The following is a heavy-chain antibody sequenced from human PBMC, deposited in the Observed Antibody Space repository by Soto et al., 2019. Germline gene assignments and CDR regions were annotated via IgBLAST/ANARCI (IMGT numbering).Heavy chain of an antibody. Sequence: QVQLVQSGAEVKKPGASVKVSCKASGYTFTSYAMHWVRQAPGQRLEWMGWINAGNGNTNYSQKFQGRDTITRDTTASTAYMEQSSLRSEDTAVDYSAINHTSYDLLTGYYCYYGMDVWDQGTPVTVSS. CDR1: GYTFTSYA. V-gene: IGHV1-3*01. J-gene: IGHJ6*02. D-gene: IGHD2-2*01. CDR2: INAGNGNT. CDR3: AINHTSYDLLTGYYCYYGMDV.